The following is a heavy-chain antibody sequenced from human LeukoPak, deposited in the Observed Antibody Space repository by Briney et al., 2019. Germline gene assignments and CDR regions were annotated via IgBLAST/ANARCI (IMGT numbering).Heavy chain of an antibody. CDR3: ARGHSSGWYYFDY. Sequence: GGSLRLSCAASDFTFSNYAMTWVRQAPGRGLEWVSTISGGGGTTHYADSVKGRFIISRDNSKNTLSLQMNSLRAEDTAVYYCARGHSSGWYYFDYWGQGTLVTVSS. V-gene: IGHV3-23*01. J-gene: IGHJ4*02. CDR2: ISGGGGTT. CDR1: DFTFSNYA. D-gene: IGHD6-19*01.